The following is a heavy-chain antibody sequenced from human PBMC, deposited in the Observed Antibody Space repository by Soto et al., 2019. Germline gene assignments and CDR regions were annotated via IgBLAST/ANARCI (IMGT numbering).Heavy chain of an antibody. CDR3: AHGRSRDWYFDL. CDR2: IYWDDDK. J-gene: IGHJ2*01. CDR1: GFSLSTSGVG. Sequence: QITLKESGPTLVKPTQTLTLTCTFSGFSLSTSGVGVGWIRQPPGKALEWLALIYWDDDKRYSPSLKSRLTINKDYSKNQMVLTMTNMNPVDTSTYYCAHGRSRDWYFDLWGRGTLVTVSS. V-gene: IGHV2-5*02. D-gene: IGHD1-26*01.